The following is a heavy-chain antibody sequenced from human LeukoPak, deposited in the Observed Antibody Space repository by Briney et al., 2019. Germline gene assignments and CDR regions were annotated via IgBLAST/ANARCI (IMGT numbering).Heavy chain of an antibody. Sequence: GESLKISCKGSGYSFTSYWIGWVRQMPGKGLERMGIIYPGDSDTRYSPSFQGQVTISADKSISTAYLQWSSLTASDTAMYYCARHTRYSSSSRVFEYWGQGTLVTVSS. J-gene: IGHJ4*02. CDR1: GYSFTSYW. V-gene: IGHV5-51*01. CDR2: IYPGDSDT. CDR3: ARHTRYSSSSRVFEY. D-gene: IGHD6-6*01.